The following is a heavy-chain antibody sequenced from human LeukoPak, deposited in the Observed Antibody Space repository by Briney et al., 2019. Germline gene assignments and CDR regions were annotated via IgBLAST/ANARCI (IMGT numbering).Heavy chain of an antibody. V-gene: IGHV4-31*03. CDR2: IYYSGST. CDR3: ARDLRGTTGFDP. J-gene: IGHJ5*02. Sequence: SQTLSLTCTVSGGSINSGGYYWSWIRQHPGKGLEWIGYIYYSGSTYYNPSLKSRVTISVDTSKNQFSLKLSSVTAADTAVYYCARDLRGTTGFDPWGQGTLVTVSS. D-gene: IGHD3-10*01. CDR1: GGSINSGGYY.